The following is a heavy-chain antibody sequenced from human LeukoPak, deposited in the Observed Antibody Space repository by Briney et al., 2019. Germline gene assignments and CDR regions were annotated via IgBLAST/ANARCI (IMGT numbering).Heavy chain of an antibody. CDR2: IYYSGST. CDR1: GGSISSSSYY. Sequence: SETLSLTCTVSGGSISSSSYYWGWIRQPPGKGLEWIGSIYYSGSTQYNPSLKSRVTISVDTSKNQFSLKLSSVTAADTAVYYCARVRFPVQYCGGDCYSGDAFDIWGQGTMVTVSS. D-gene: IGHD2-21*02. CDR3: ARVRFPVQYCGGDCYSGDAFDI. V-gene: IGHV4-39*01. J-gene: IGHJ3*02.